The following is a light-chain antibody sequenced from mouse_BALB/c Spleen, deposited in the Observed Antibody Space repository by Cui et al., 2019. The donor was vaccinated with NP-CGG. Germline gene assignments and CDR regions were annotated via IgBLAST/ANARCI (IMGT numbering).Light chain of an antibody. J-gene: IGLJ1*01. Sequence: AVVTQGSALTPSPGETVTLTCRSSTGAVTTSNYANWVREKPDHLFTGLIGGTNNRAPGVPARFSGSLIGDKAALTITGAQTEDEAIYFCALWYSNHWVFGGGTKLTVL. V-gene: IGLV1*01. CDR3: ALWYSNHWV. CDR2: GTN. CDR1: TGAVTTSNY.